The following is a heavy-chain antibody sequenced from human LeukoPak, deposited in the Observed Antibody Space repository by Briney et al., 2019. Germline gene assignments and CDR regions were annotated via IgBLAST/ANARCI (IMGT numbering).Heavy chain of an antibody. Sequence: PSETLSLTCAVSGGSISSGGYSWSWIRQPRGRGLEWIAYIYHSGSTYYNPSLKSRFTISVDRSKNQFSLKLSSVTAADTAVYYCARGLHEVGHWFDRWGQGTLVTVSS. V-gene: IGHV4-30-2*01. CDR3: ARGLHEVGHWFDR. CDR1: GGSISSGGYS. J-gene: IGHJ5*02. D-gene: IGHD1-26*01. CDR2: IYHSGST.